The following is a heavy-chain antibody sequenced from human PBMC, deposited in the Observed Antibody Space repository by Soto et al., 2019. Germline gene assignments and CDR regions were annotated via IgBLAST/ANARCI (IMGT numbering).Heavy chain of an antibody. V-gene: IGHV3-21*01. CDR2: ISSSSSYI. CDR1: GFTFSSYS. CDR3: AKAFTHYDFWSGYPDDAFDI. D-gene: IGHD3-3*01. J-gene: IGHJ3*02. Sequence: GGSLRLSCAASGFTFSSYSMNWVRQAPGKGLEWVSSISSSSSYIYYADSVKGRFTISRDNAKNSLYLQMNSLRAEDTAVYYCAKAFTHYDFWSGYPDDAFDIWGQGTMVTVSS.